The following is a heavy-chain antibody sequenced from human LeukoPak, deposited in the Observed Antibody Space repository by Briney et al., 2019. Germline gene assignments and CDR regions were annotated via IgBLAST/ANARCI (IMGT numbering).Heavy chain of an antibody. CDR3: ARHINSGSKYYFDY. Sequence: SETLSLTCTVSGGSISSYYWSWIRQPPGKGLEWIGYIYYSGSTNYNPFLKSRVTISVDTSKNQFSLKLSSVTAADTAVYYCARHINSGSKYYFDYWGQGTLVTVSS. J-gene: IGHJ4*02. CDR2: IYYSGST. D-gene: IGHD1-26*01. V-gene: IGHV4-59*08. CDR1: GGSISSYY.